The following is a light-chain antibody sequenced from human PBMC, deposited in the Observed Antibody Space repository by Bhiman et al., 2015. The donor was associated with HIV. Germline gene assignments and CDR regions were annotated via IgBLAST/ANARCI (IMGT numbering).Light chain of an antibody. CDR3: SSYADSDIYI. J-gene: IGLJ1*01. Sequence: QSALTQPASVSGSPGQSITISCTGTSSDVGGYNYVSWYQQHPGKAPKLMIYDVSKRPSGVSNRFSGSKSGNTASLTISGLQAEDEADYCSSYADSDIYIFGTGTKVTVL. CDR2: DVS. CDR1: SSDVGGYNY. V-gene: IGLV2-14*01.